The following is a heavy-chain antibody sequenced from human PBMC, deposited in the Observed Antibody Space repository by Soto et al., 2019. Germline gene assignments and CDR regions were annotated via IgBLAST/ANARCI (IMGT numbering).Heavy chain of an antibody. CDR3: ARDCGYCSSTSLPDY. V-gene: IGHV3-33*01. CDR2: IWYDGSNK. Sequence: GGSLRLSCAASGFTFSSYGMHWVRQAPGKGLEWVAVIWYDGSNKYYADSVKGRFTISRDNSKNTLYLQMNSLRAEDTAVYYCARDCGYCSSTSLPDYWGQGTLVTVSS. CDR1: GFTFSSYG. D-gene: IGHD2-2*03. J-gene: IGHJ4*02.